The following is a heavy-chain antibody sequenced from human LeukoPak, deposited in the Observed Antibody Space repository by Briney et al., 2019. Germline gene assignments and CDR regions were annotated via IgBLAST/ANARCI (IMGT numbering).Heavy chain of an antibody. CDR1: GFAFSSSA. J-gene: IGHJ4*02. CDR2: ISRNGVGT. V-gene: IGHV3-23*01. D-gene: IGHD3-16*01. Sequence: PGGSLRLSCAASGFAFSSSAMSWVRQAPGKGLEWVSAISRNGVGTYYADSVKGRFTISRDNSKNTLYLQMNSLRAEDTAVYYCAKDLRFNYVWEAGYWGQGTLVTVSS. CDR3: AKDLRFNYVWEAGY.